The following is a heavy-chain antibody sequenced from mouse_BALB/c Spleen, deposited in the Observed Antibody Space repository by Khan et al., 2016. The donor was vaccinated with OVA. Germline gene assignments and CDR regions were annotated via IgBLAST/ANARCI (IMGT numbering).Heavy chain of an antibody. CDR1: GYTFTNNG. V-gene: IGHV9-3-1*01. D-gene: IGHD1-2*01. CDR3: AREVGYLYAMDY. J-gene: IGHJ4*01. CDR2: INTYTGEP. Sequence: QIQLVQSGPELKKPGETVKISCKASGYTFTNNGMNWVKQAPGKGLKWMGWINTYTGEPTYADDFKGRFAFSLETSASTAYLQINKLNNEDTATYFCAREVGYLYAMDYWGQGTSVTVSS.